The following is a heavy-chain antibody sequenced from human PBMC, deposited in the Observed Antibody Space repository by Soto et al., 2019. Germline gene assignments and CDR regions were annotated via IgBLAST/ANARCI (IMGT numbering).Heavy chain of an antibody. D-gene: IGHD2-15*01. Sequence: QITLKESGPTLVKPTQTLTLTCTFSGFSLSTSGVGVAWIRQPPGKALEWLALIYWDDDKRYRPSLETRLTITKDTSKHXXVXTMTNMDSVDTATYYCAYLPCSGGSCYWFSYSGMDVWGQGTTVTVSS. CDR2: IYWDDDK. J-gene: IGHJ6*02. CDR1: GFSLSTSGVG. CDR3: AYLPCSGGSCYWFSYSGMDV. V-gene: IGHV2-5*02.